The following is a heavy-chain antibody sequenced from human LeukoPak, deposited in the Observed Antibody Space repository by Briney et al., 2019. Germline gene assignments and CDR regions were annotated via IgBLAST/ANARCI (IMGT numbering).Heavy chain of an antibody. CDR3: ARRYYYDSSPDY. CDR2: IYHSGST. CDR1: GYSISSGYY. V-gene: IGHV4-38-2*02. J-gene: IGHJ4*02. D-gene: IGHD3-22*01. Sequence: PSETLSLTCTVSGYSISSGYYWGWIRQPPGKGLEWIGSIYHSGSTYYNPSLKSRVTISVDTSKNQFSLKLSSVTAADTAVYYCARRYYYDSSPDYWGQGTLVTVSS.